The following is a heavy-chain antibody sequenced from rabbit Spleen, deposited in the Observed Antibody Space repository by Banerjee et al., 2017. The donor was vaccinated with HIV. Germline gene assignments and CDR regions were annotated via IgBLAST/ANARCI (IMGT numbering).Heavy chain of an antibody. CDR3: TRDRGSGWDDAFDP. D-gene: IGHD4-1*01. V-gene: IGHV1S40*01. CDR1: AFTISNSYY. Sequence: QSLEESGGDLVKPGASLTLTCTASAFTISNSYYMCWVRQAPGKGLECIACIYADSSGSTYYASWAKGRFTISKTSSTTVDLQMTSLTAADTATYFCTRDRGSGWDDAFDPWGQGTLVTVS. J-gene: IGHJ2*01. CDR2: IYADSSGST.